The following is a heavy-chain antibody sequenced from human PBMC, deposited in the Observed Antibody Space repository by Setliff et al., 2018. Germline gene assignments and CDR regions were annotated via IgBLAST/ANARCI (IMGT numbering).Heavy chain of an antibody. J-gene: IGHJ4*02. CDR1: GGSFSGYY. D-gene: IGHD2-21*02. CDR2: INHSGST. V-gene: IGHV4-34*01. CDR3: ARDLGHGGDSDY. Sequence: PSETLSLTCTVSGGSFSGYYWSWIRQPPGKGLEWIGEINHSGSTNYNPSLKSRVTISVDTSKNQVSLKLNSVTATDTAVYYCARDLGHGGDSDYWGQGILVTVSS.